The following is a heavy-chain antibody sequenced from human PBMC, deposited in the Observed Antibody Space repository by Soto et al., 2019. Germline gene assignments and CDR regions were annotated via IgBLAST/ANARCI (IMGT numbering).Heavy chain of an antibody. CDR2: ISGSGGRT. CDR1: GFTFSSYA. Sequence: EVQLLESGGGLVQPGGSLRLSCAASGFTFSSYAMSWVRQAPGKGLEWVSAISGSGGRTYYAESVKGRFTISRDNSKNTMYLQMNSLRADDTAVYYCAKVLPSYSGYDNAYYFDYWGQGTLVTVSS. D-gene: IGHD5-12*01. J-gene: IGHJ4*02. V-gene: IGHV3-23*01. CDR3: AKVLPSYSGYDNAYYFDY.